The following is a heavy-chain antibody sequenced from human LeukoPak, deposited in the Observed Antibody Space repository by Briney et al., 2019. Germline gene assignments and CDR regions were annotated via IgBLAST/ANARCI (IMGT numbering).Heavy chain of an antibody. D-gene: IGHD1-26*01. V-gene: IGHV4-59*01. CDR1: GSSISTYY. CDR2: IYYSGST. CDR3: AREEALGSGSFDY. J-gene: IGHJ4*02. Sequence: SETLSLTCTVSGSSISTYYWSWIRQPPGKGLEWIGYIYYSGSTSYNPSLKSRVTISVDTSKNQFSLKLSSVTAADTAVYYCAREEALGSGSFDYWGQGTLVTVSS.